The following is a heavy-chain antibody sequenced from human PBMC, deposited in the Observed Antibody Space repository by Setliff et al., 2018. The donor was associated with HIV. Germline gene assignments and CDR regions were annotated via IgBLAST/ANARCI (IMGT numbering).Heavy chain of an antibody. D-gene: IGHD3-22*01. CDR1: GFSISSRYY. V-gene: IGHV4-38-2*02. CDR3: ARDVLDLVISVDGF. J-gene: IGHJ4*02. Sequence: SETLSLTCDVSGFSISSRYYWGWIRQSPGKGLEWIGNIYHTRSSYYNPSLNDRATISLDTSKNPFSLKLNSVTDADTSVYYCARDVLDLVISVDGFWGQGIPVTVSS. CDR2: IYHTRSS.